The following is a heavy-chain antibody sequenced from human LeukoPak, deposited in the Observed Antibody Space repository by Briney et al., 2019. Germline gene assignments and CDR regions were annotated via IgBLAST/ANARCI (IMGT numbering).Heavy chain of an antibody. CDR2: ISYDGSNK. CDR1: GFTFGSYA. CDR3: ARVQGRYSYGSGFDY. V-gene: IGHV3-30*04. Sequence: GGSLRLSCAASGFTFGSYAMHWVRQAPGKGLEWVAVISYDGSNKYYADSVKGRFTISRDNSKNTLYLQMNSLRAEDTAVYYCARVQGRYSYGSGFDYWGQGTLVTVSS. D-gene: IGHD5-18*01. J-gene: IGHJ4*02.